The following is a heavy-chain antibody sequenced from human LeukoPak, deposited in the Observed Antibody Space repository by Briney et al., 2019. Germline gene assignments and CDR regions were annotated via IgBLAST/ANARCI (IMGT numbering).Heavy chain of an antibody. D-gene: IGHD3-10*01. CDR2: ISSSSSYI. J-gene: IGHJ4*02. V-gene: IGHV3-21*01. Sequence: GGSLRLSCAASGFTFSSYSMNWVRQPPGKGLEWVSSISSSSSYIYYADSVKGRFTISRDNAKNSLYLQMNSLRAEDTAVYYCARLMVRGVDYYFDYWGQGTLVTVSS. CDR3: ARLMVRGVDYYFDY. CDR1: GFTFSSYS.